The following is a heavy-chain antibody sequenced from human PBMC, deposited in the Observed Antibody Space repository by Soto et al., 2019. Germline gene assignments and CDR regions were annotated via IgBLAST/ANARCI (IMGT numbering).Heavy chain of an antibody. CDR1: GGTFRSYA. V-gene: IGHV1-69*13. D-gene: IGHD2-15*01. CDR2: IIPIFGTA. Sequence: SVKVSCKASGGTFRSYAISWVPQAPGQGLEWMGGIIPIFGTANYAQKVQGRVTITADESTSTAYMELSSLRSEDTAVYYCAVAESYCSGGSCYSAAFDYWGQGTLVTVSS. CDR3: AVAESYCSGGSCYSAAFDY. J-gene: IGHJ4*02.